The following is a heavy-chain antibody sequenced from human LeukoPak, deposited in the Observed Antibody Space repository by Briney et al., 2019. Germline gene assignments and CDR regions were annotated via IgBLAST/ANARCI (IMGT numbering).Heavy chain of an antibody. Sequence: GGSLRLSCAASGFTFSSYAMSWVRQAPGKGLEWVSAISGSGGSTYYADSVKGRFTISRDSSKNTLYLQMNSLRAEDTAVYYCAKDPAGSGTHDRYFDYWGQGTLVTVSS. J-gene: IGHJ4*02. CDR3: AKDPAGSGTHDRYFDY. CDR1: GFTFSSYA. D-gene: IGHD3-10*01. CDR2: ISGSGGST. V-gene: IGHV3-23*01.